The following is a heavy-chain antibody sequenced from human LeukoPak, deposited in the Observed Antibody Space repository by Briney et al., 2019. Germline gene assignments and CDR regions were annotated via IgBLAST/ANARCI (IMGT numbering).Heavy chain of an antibody. CDR3: ARDVSYDFWSGYYGSQIDY. D-gene: IGHD3-3*01. CDR1: GYTFTSYG. Sequence: GASVKVSCKASGYTFTSYGISWVRQAPGQGLEWMGWISAYNGNTNYAQKLQGRVTMTTDTSTSTAYMELRSLRSDDTAVYYCARDVSYDFWSGYYGSQIDYWGQGTLVTVSS. CDR2: ISAYNGNT. J-gene: IGHJ4*02. V-gene: IGHV1-18*01.